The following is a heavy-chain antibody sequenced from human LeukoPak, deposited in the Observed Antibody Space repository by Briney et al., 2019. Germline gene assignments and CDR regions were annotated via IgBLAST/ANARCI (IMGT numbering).Heavy chain of an antibody. CDR2: TYYRSKWYN. D-gene: IGHD3-10*02. Sequence: SQTLSLTCAISGDSFSTNSAAWNWIRQSPSRGLEWLGRTYYRSKWYNDYAVSVKSRITINPDTSKNQFSLHLNSVTPEDTAMYYCARDRRGTTMLDYWGQGTLVTVSS. V-gene: IGHV6-1*01. J-gene: IGHJ4*02. CDR3: ARDRRGTTMLDY. CDR1: GDSFSTNSAA.